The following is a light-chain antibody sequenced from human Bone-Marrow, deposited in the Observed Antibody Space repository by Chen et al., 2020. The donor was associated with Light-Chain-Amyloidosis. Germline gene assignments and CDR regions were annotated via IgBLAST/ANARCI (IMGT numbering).Light chain of an antibody. J-gene: IGLJ2*01. V-gene: IGLV3-25*03. Sequence: SYELTHPPSVSLSPGQPARLTCSGDDLPTKYAYWYQQKPGQAPVLVIHRDTERPSGISERFSGSSSGTTATLTISGVQAEDEADYHCQSADSSGTYEVICGGGTKLTVL. CDR2: RDT. CDR3: QSADSSGTYEVI. CDR1: DLPTKY.